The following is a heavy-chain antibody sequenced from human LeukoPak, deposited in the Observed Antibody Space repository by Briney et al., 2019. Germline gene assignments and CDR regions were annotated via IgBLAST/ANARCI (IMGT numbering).Heavy chain of an antibody. V-gene: IGHV4-59*01. D-gene: IGHD5-12*01. Sequence: SETLSLTCTVSGGSISSYYWSWIRQPPGKGLEWIGYIYYSGSTNYNPSLKSRVPISVDTSKNQFSLKLSSVTAADTAVYYCARAHYNYSRNFDYWGQGTLVTVSS. CDR2: IYYSGST. CDR1: GGSISSYY. J-gene: IGHJ4*02. CDR3: ARAHYNYSRNFDY.